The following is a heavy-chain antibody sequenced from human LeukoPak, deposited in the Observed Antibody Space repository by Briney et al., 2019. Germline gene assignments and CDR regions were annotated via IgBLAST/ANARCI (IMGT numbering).Heavy chain of an antibody. CDR1: GYTFTSYD. CDR3: ARGKEVVVVYYMDV. V-gene: IGHV1-8*01. D-gene: IGHD2-2*01. CDR2: MNPNSGNT. J-gene: IGHJ6*03. Sequence: ASPKVSCKASGYTFTSYDSKWVRQATGQGREWMGWMNPNSGNTGYAQKFQGRVTMNRNTSISTAYMELSSLRSEDTAVYYCARGKEVVVVYYMDVWGKGTTVTVSS.